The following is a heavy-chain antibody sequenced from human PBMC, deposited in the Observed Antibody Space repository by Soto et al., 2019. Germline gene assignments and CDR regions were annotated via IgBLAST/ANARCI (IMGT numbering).Heavy chain of an antibody. Sequence: QVQLVESGGGVVQPGRSLRLSCAASGFTFSSYGMHWVRQAPGKGLEWVAVIWYDGSNKYYADSVKGRFTISRDNSKNTRYLQMNSLRAEDTAVYYCARVGFSGSSRTYYYGMDVWGQGTTVTVSS. V-gene: IGHV3-33*01. CDR3: ARVGFSGSSRTYYYGMDV. D-gene: IGHD1-26*01. CDR2: IWYDGSNK. CDR1: GFTFSSYG. J-gene: IGHJ6*02.